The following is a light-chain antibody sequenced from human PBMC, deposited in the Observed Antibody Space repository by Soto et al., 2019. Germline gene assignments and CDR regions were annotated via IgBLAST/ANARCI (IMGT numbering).Light chain of an antibody. CDR3: QHYTVPPTP. CDR2: AAS. Sequence: EPVLTQSPGTLSLSPGERATLSCRTSQSVSGNYLAWYQQKPGQAPRLLIYAASTRAAGIPDRFSGRGSGTDFTLTITFLHPEDSALYFCQHYTVPPTPFSQRTR. J-gene: IGKJ5*01. V-gene: IGKV3-20*01. CDR1: QSVSGNY.